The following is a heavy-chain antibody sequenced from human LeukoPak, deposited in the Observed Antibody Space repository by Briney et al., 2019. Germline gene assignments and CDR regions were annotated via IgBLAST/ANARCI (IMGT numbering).Heavy chain of an antibody. Sequence: PGGSLRLSCAASGFTFSSYSMNWVRQAPGKGLEWVSSISSSSSYIYYADSLKGRFAISRDNAKNSLYLQMNNLRAEDTAVYYCAREDASSLDYWGQGILVTVSS. D-gene: IGHD6-13*01. CDR1: GFTFSSYS. CDR2: ISSSSSYI. J-gene: IGHJ4*02. CDR3: AREDASSLDY. V-gene: IGHV3-21*06.